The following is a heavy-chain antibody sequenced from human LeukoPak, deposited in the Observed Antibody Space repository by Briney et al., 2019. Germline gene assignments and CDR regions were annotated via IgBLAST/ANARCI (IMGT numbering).Heavy chain of an antibody. J-gene: IGHJ4*02. CDR1: GFTFSNYN. V-gene: IGHV3-21*06. CDR2: IGSSSRYM. CDR3: ARVSTAVSLAIDY. D-gene: IGHD6-13*01. Sequence: GGSLRLSCAASGFTFSNYNMNWVRQAPGKGLEWVSVIGSSSRYMYYADSVKGQFTISRDNAKNSLYLQMNSLRAEDTAVYYCARVSTAVSLAIDYWGQGTLVTVST.